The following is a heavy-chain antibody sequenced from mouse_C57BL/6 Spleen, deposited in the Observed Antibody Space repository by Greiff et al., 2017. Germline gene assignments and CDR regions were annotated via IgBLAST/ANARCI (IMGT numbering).Heavy chain of an antibody. D-gene: IGHD1-1*01. Sequence: DVMLVESGGGLVQPGGSLKLSCAASGFTFSDYGMAWVRQAPRKGPEWVAFISNLAYSIYYADTVTGRFTISRENAKNTLYLEMSSLRSEDTAMYYCARRSYGSSYGDWYFDVWGTGTTVTVSS. V-gene: IGHV5-15*04. CDR1: GFTFSDYG. CDR2: ISNLAYSI. CDR3: ARRSYGSSYGDWYFDV. J-gene: IGHJ1*03.